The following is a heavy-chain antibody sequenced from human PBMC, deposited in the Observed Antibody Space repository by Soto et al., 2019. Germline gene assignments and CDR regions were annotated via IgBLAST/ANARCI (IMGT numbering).Heavy chain of an antibody. D-gene: IGHD1-7*01. J-gene: IGHJ6*02. CDR1: GYTFTSYD. CDR2: MNPNSGDT. V-gene: IGHV1-8*01. Sequence: EASVKVSCKASGYTFTSYDINWVRQATGQGLEWMGWMNPNSGDTGYAQKFQGRVTMTRNTSISTAYMELSSLRSEDTAVYYCARDQTGTTTYYYYGMDVWGQGTTVTVSS. CDR3: ARDQTGTTTYYYYGMDV.